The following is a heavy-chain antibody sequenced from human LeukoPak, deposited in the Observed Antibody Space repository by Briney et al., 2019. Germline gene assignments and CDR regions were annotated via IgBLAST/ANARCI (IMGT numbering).Heavy chain of an antibody. J-gene: IGHJ5*02. V-gene: IGHV1-2*02. CDR3: ARDLSIVVVYNWFDP. Sequence: ASVKVSCKASGGTFSSNVISWVRQAPGQGLEWMGWINPNSGGTNYAQKFQGRVTMTRDTSISTAYMELSRLRSDDTAVYYCARDLSIVVVYNWFDPWGQGTLVTVSS. CDR1: GGTFSSNV. D-gene: IGHD2-2*01. CDR2: INPNSGGT.